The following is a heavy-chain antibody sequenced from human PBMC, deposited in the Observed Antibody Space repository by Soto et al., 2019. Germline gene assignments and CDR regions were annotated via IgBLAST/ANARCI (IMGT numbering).Heavy chain of an antibody. V-gene: IGHV4-39*01. CDR1: GGSISSSSYY. D-gene: IGHD6-13*01. CDR3: ARLKAAAGSYYYYYGMDV. CDR2: IYYSGST. Sequence: SETLSLTCTVSGGSISSSSYYWGWIRQPPGKGLEWIGSIYYSGSTYYNPSLKSRVTISVDTSKNQFSLKLSSVTAADTAVYYCARLKAAAGSYYYYYGMDVWGKGTTFTVPS. J-gene: IGHJ6*04.